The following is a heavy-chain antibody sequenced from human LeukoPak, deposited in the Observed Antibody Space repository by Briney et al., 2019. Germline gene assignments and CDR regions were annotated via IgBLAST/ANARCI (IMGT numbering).Heavy chain of an antibody. V-gene: IGHV4-59*08. Sequence: SETLSLTCTVSGGSISSYYWSWIRQPPGKGLEWIAYISYSGSTNYSPSLRSRVILSVDTSKNQFSLNLTSVTAADTAVYYCARHGIRSGTSHYDYWGQGTLVIVSS. D-gene: IGHD3-10*01. CDR2: ISYSGST. J-gene: IGHJ4*02. CDR1: GGSISSYY. CDR3: ARHGIRSGTSHYDY.